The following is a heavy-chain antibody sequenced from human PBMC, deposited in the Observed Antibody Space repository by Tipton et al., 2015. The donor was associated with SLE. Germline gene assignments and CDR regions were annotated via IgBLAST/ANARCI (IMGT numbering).Heavy chain of an antibody. CDR3: ARVFSSYYFDH. V-gene: IGHV3-30*03. CDR1: GFIFSDYS. J-gene: IGHJ4*02. Sequence: SLRLSCAASGFIFSDYSMNWVRQAPGQGLEWVAYVSYDGSEKSYADSVQGRFTISRVNSKNTLYLEMIGLRAEDTAIYFCARVFSSYYFDHWGQGTPVIVSS. CDR2: VSYDGSEK.